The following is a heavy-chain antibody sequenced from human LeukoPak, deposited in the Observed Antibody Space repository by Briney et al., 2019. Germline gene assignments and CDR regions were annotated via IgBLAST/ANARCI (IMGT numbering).Heavy chain of an antibody. J-gene: IGHJ4*02. CDR2: IYYTGST. CDR1: GGSISSGGYY. V-gene: IGHV4-61*08. Sequence: SETLSLTCTVSGGSISSGGYYWSWIRQPPGKGLEWIGYIYYTGSTNYNPSLKSRVTISLDTSKSQLSLKLSSVTAADTAVYYCATYCSSAGCYQRDDYWGQGTLVTVSS. D-gene: IGHD2-2*01. CDR3: ATYCSSAGCYQRDDY.